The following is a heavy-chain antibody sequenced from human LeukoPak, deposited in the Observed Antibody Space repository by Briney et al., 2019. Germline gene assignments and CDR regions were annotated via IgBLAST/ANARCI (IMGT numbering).Heavy chain of an antibody. V-gene: IGHV3-48*02. CDR3: ARGQQLVRGFDY. J-gene: IGHJ4*02. CDR2: ISSSSSTI. D-gene: IGHD6-13*01. CDR1: RFTFSSYS. Sequence: PGGSLRLSCAAPRFTFSSYSMNWVRQAPGKGLEWVSYISSSSSTIYYADSVKGRFTISRDNAKNSLYLQMNSLRDEDTAVYYCARGQQLVRGFDYWGQGTLVTVSS.